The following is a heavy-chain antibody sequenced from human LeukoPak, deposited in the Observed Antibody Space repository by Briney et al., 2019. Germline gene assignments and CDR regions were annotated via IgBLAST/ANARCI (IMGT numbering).Heavy chain of an antibody. J-gene: IGHJ6*02. CDR2: IIPILGIA. CDR3: ARTRAVAGVYYYYCMDD. Sequence: SVKVSCKASGGTFSSYAIIWVRQAPGQELESLRRIIPILGIANYAQKFQGRVTITADKSTSTAYMELSSLRYEDTAVYYCARTRAVAGVYYYYCMDDWGQGTTVTVSS. CDR1: GGTFSSYA. V-gene: IGHV1-69*04. D-gene: IGHD6-19*01.